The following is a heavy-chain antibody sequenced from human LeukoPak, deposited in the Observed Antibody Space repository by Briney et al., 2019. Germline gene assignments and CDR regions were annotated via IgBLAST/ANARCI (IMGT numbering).Heavy chain of an antibody. CDR3: ARDDGYSNYGYFQH. J-gene: IGHJ1*01. V-gene: IGHV4-4*07. Sequence: PSETLFLTCTVPVGSISSYYWSWIRQPAAKGLERIGRIYTSGSTNYNPSLKSRVTMSVDTSKNQFSLKLSSVTAADTAVYYCARDDGYSNYGYFQHWGQGALVTVSS. CDR1: VGSISSYY. CDR2: IYTSGST. D-gene: IGHD4-11*01.